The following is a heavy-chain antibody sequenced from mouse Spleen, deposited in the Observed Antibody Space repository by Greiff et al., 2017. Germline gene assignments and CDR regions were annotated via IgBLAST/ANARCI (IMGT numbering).Heavy chain of an antibody. CDR3: ATPYGNYAGYYAMDY. CDR1: GFTFRDYG. D-gene: IGHD2-1*01. CDR2: ISSGSSTI. J-gene: IGHJ4*01. V-gene: IGHV5-17*01. Sequence: EVPGVESGGGLVKPGGSLKLSCAASGFTFRDYGMHWVRQAPEKGLVWVAYISSGSSTIYYADTVEGRFTISRYNAKNTLVLQMTSLWSEDTAMYYCATPYGNYAGYYAMDYWGQGTSVTVSS.